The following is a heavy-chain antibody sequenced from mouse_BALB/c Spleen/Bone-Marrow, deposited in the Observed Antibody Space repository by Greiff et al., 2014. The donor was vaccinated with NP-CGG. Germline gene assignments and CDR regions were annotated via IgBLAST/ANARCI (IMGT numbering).Heavy chain of an antibody. CDR3: AALYGIVFDY. Sequence: GQLKESGPGMVKPGASVKISCKNSGYTFTEYTMHWGKQSHGKSLEWIGGIHPDNVGTSYNQKFKGKATLTVDKSSSTAYMELRSLTSEDSAVYYCAALYGIVFDYWGQGTTLTVSS. V-gene: IGHV1-18*01. CDR1: GYTFTEYT. D-gene: IGHD2-1*01. J-gene: IGHJ2*01. CDR2: IHPDNVGT.